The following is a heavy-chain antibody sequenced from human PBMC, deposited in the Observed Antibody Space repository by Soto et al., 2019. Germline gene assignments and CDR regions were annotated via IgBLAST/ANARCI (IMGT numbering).Heavy chain of an antibody. V-gene: IGHV3-66*01. D-gene: IGHD2-2*01. J-gene: IGHJ4*02. CDR1: GFSVTNNY. Sequence: EVQVVESGGGLVQPGGSLRLSCAASGFSVTNNYMNWVRQAPGKGLEWVSIIDIGGNTYYADSVKDRFTISRDNSRNTWYLHMDCLRAEDTAVYYCARGRGSTGYLGREHYFDYWGQGTLVTVSP. CDR3: ARGRGSTGYLGREHYFDY. CDR2: IDIGGNT.